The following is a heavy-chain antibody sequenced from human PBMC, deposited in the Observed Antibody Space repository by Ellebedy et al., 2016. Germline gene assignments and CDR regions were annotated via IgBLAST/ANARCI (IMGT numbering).Heavy chain of an antibody. Sequence: SETLSLXCTVSGGSISSYYWSWIRQPPGKGLEWIGYIYYSGSTNYNPSLKSRVTISVDTSKNQFSLKLSSVTAADTAVYYCARASGHYYYYYYMDVWGKGTTVTVSS. V-gene: IGHV4-59*01. J-gene: IGHJ6*03. CDR2: IYYSGST. CDR3: ARASGHYYYYYYMDV. CDR1: GGSISSYY.